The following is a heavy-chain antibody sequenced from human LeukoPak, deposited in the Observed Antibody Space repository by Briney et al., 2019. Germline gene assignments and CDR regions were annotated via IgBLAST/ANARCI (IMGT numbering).Heavy chain of an antibody. D-gene: IGHD2-21*02. V-gene: IGHV1-2*02. Sequence: GASVKVSCKASGYTFTGYFMHWVRQAPGQGLEWMGWINPNSGGTNYAQKFQGRVTMTRDTSISTAYMELSRLRSDDTAVYYCARDPPAYCSGACYNYWGQGTLVTVSS. J-gene: IGHJ4*02. CDR3: ARDPPAYCSGACYNY. CDR1: GYTFTGYF. CDR2: INPNSGGT.